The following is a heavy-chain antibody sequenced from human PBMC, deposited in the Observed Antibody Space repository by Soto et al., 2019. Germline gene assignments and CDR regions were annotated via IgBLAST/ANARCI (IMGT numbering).Heavy chain of an antibody. CDR3: AKDVDYSGYSSGWYDQ. V-gene: IGHV3-23*01. CDR2: ISGSGGRT. D-gene: IGHD6-19*01. CDR1: GFTFSRYW. J-gene: IGHJ5*02. Sequence: GGSLRLSCAASGFTFSRYWMSWVRQVPGKGLEWVSTISGSGGRTDYADSVKGRFTISRDNSKNTLYLQMNGLRAEDTAVYYCAKDVDYSGYSSGWYDQWGQGTLVTVSS.